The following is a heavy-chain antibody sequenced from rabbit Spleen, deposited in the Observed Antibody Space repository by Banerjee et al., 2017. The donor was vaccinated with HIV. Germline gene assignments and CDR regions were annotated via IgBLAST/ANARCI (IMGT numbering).Heavy chain of an antibody. V-gene: IGHV1S45*01. Sequence: QEQLVESRGGLVTPGGSLKLSCKASGFTISSNYWMNWVRQAPGKGMEWIGYIDPIFGTTSYASWVNGRFTISKTSSTTVTLQMTSLTAADTATYFCARGIPYGFAGDAYPPYAMDLWGPGTLVTVS. CDR2: IDPIFGTT. CDR1: GFTISSNYW. CDR3: ARGIPYGFAGDAYPPYAMDL. J-gene: IGHJ6*01. D-gene: IGHD6-1*01.